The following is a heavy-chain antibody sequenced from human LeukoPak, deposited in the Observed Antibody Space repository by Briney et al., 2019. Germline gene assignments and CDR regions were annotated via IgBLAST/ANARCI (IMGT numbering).Heavy chain of an antibody. J-gene: IGHJ5*02. CDR2: IYYSGST. CDR1: GGSISIYY. CDR3: AREMQQHWFDP. D-gene: IGHD6-13*01. Sequence: PSETLSLTCTVSGGSISIYYWSWIRQPPGKGLEWIGCIYYSGSTNYNPSLKSRVTISVDTSKNQFSLKLSSVTAADTAVYYCAREMQQHWFDPWGQGTLVTVSS. V-gene: IGHV4-59*01.